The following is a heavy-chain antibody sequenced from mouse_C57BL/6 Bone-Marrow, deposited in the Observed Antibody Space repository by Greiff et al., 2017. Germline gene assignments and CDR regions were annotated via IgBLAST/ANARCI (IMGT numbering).Heavy chain of an antibody. CDR2: ISSGGSYT. CDR3: ARRGIVTTRFAY. CDR1: GFTFSSYG. V-gene: IGHV5-6*01. J-gene: IGHJ3*01. Sequence: EVQLVESGGDLVKPGGSLKLSCAASGFTFSSYGMSWVRQTPDKRLEWVATISSGGSYTYYPDSVKWRFTISRDNAKNTLYLQMSSLKSDDTAMYYCARRGIVTTRFAYWGQGTLVTVSA. D-gene: IGHD2-5*01.